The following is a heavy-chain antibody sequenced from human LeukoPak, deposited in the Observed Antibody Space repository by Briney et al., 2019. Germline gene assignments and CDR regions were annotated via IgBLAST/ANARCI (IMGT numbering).Heavy chain of an antibody. Sequence: GGSLRLSCAASGFTFRNHGMHWVRQAPGKGREWVAVIWYEGSNEYYADSVKGRFTISRYNSKNTLYLQMNSLRDEDTAIYYCARDRSSTYCDSWGQGTVVTVSS. D-gene: IGHD2-2*01. CDR1: GFTFRNHG. CDR3: ARDRSSTYCDS. CDR2: IWYEGSNE. J-gene: IGHJ4*02. V-gene: IGHV3-33*01.